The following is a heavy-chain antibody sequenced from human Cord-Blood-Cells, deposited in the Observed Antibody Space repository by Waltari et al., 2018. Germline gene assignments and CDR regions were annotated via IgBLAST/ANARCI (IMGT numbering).Heavy chain of an antibody. CDR3: ARGRRWGELRWYFDY. CDR2: INHSGST. D-gene: IGHD3-16*01. V-gene: IGHV4-34*01. Sequence: QVQLQQWGAGLLKPSETLSLTCAVYGGSFSGYYWSWIRQPPGKGLEWIGEINHSGSTNYNPSLKSRVTISVDTSKNQFSLKLSSVTAADTAVYYCARGRRWGELRWYFDYWGQGTLVTVSS. J-gene: IGHJ4*02. CDR1: GGSFSGYY.